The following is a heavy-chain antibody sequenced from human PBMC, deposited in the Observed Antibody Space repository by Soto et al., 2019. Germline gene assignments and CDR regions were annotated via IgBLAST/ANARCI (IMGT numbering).Heavy chain of an antibody. D-gene: IGHD3-22*01. Sequence: SVKVSCKASGGTFSSYAISWVRQAPGQGLEWMGGIIPIFGTANYAQKFQGRVTITADESTSTAYMELSSLRSEDTAVYYCARSYYYDSSGYYGMDVWGQGTTVTVSS. CDR1: GGTFSSYA. V-gene: IGHV1-69*13. CDR3: ARSYYYDSSGYYGMDV. CDR2: IIPIFGTA. J-gene: IGHJ6*02.